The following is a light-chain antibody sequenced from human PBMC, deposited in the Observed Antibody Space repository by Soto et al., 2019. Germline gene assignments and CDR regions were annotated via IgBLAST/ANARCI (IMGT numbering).Light chain of an antibody. J-gene: IGKJ1*01. CDR1: QSVSSSS. CDR2: GAS. CDR3: QQYDNSPTWT. Sequence: EIVLTQSPGTLSLSPGERATLSCRASQSVSSSSLAWYQQKPGQAPRLLIYGASSRATGIPDRFSGSGSGTDFTLTISRLEPEDCAVYYCQQYDNSPTWTFGQGTKVEIK. V-gene: IGKV3-20*01.